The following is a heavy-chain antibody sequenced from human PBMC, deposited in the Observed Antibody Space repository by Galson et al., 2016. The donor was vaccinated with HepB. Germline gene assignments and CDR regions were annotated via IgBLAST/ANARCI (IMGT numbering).Heavy chain of an antibody. CDR3: ATGPESSTWYHIPFDM. V-gene: IGHV1-46*01. D-gene: IGHD6-13*01. Sequence: SVKVSCKATGYSFTNYFMHWVRQAPGQGPEWMGTLTPNGGGTTFAQKFQGRITMTSDTSTRTVYMELHSLTSDDTAVYYCATGPESSTWYHIPFDMWGQGTLVTVSS. CDR1: GYSFTNYF. CDR2: LTPNGGGT. J-gene: IGHJ3*02.